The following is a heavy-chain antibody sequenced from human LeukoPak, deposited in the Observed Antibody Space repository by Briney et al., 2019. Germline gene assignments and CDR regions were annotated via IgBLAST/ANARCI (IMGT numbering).Heavy chain of an antibody. V-gene: IGHV3-30*02. Sequence: GGSLRLSCAASGFTFSSYGMHWVRQAPGKGLEWVAVIWYDGSNKYYADSVKGRFTISRDKSKNTLYLQMNSLRAEDTAVYYCAVGSSSGSWFDPWGQGTLVTVSS. CDR2: IWYDGSNK. D-gene: IGHD6-6*01. CDR1: GFTFSSYG. J-gene: IGHJ5*02. CDR3: AVGSSSGSWFDP.